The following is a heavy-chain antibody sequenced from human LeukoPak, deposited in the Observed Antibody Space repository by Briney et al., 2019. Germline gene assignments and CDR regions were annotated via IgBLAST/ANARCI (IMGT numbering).Heavy chain of an antibody. CDR2: IYSSGNT. D-gene: IGHD4-17*01. CDR3: ATLTTVIMGGYYYGMDV. CDR1: GFTVSSNY. J-gene: IGHJ6*02. Sequence: PGGSLRLSCAASGFTVSSNYMNWVRQAPGKGLEWVSIIYSSGNTYYADSVKGRFTISRDNSKNTLYLQMNSLRAEDTAVYYCATLTTVIMGGYYYGMDVWGQGTAVSVSS. V-gene: IGHV3-53*01.